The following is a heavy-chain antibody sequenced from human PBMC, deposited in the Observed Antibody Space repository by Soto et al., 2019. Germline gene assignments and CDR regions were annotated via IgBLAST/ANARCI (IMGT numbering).Heavy chain of an antibody. Sequence: QVQLLQSGAEVKKPGASVKVSCKTSGYIFSSYGINWVRQAPGQGLEWMGWITVYNGNTQYAQKFRDRVTMTTDTSTSTAYMELRSLRSDDTAVYYCARDNTGVVGVDYWGQGTLVTVSS. CDR3: ARDNTGVVGVDY. CDR1: GYIFSSYG. CDR2: ITVYNGNT. J-gene: IGHJ4*02. D-gene: IGHD3-3*01. V-gene: IGHV1-18*01.